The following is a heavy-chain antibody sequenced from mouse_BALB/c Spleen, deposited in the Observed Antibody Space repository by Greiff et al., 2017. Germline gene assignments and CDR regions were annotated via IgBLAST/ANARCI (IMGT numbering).Heavy chain of an antibody. J-gene: IGHJ1*01. CDR2: ILPGSGST. Sequence: QVQLQQSGAELMKPGASVKISCKATGYTFSSYWIEWVKQRPGHGLEWIGEILPGSGSTNYNEKFKGKATFTADTSSNTAYMQLSSLTSEDSAVYYCASLNSLLRLGYFDVWGAGTTVTVSS. CDR3: ASLNSLLRLGYFDV. D-gene: IGHD1-2*01. CDR1: GYTFSSYW. V-gene: IGHV1-9*01.